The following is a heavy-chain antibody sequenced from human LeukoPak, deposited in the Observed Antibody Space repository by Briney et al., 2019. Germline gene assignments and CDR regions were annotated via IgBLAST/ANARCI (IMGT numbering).Heavy chain of an antibody. CDR3: AREVGVAAGEFDY. CDR2: IIPIFGTA. V-gene: IGHV1-69*05. CDR1: GGIFSSYA. Sequence: SVKVSCKASGGIFSSYAISWVRQAPGQGLEWMGGIIPIFGTANYAQKFQGRVTITTDESTSTAYMELSSLRSEDTAVYYCAREVGVAAGEFDYWGQGTLVTVSS. D-gene: IGHD6-13*01. J-gene: IGHJ4*02.